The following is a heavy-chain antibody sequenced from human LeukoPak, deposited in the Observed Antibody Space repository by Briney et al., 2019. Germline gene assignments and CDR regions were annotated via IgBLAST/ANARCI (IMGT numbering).Heavy chain of an antibody. CDR1: GGSISSSSYY. J-gene: IGHJ3*02. Sequence: PSETLSLTCTVSGGSISSSSYYWGWIRQPPGKGLEWIGSIYYSGSTYYNPSLKSRVTISVDTSKNQFSLKLSSVTAADTAVYYCARWLDYYGSGRRRHAFDIWGQGTMVTVSS. CDR3: ARWLDYYGSGRRRHAFDI. V-gene: IGHV4-39*07. CDR2: IYYSGST. D-gene: IGHD3-10*01.